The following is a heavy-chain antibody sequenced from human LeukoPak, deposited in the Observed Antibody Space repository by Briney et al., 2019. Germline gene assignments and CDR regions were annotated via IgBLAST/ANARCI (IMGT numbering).Heavy chain of an antibody. Sequence: SETLSLTCTVSGGSISTYYWSWIRQPPGKGLEWIGHIYYSGSTNYNPSLKSRVTISVDTSKNQFSLKLSSVTAADTAVYYCARATGYDSSGYYYYFDYWGQGTLVTVSS. CDR3: ARATGYDSSGYYYYFDY. J-gene: IGHJ4*02. V-gene: IGHV4-59*01. D-gene: IGHD3-22*01. CDR2: IYYSGST. CDR1: GGSISTYY.